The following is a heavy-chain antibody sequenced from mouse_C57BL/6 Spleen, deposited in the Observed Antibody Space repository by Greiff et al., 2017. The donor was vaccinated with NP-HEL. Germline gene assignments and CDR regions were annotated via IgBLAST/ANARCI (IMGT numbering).Heavy chain of an antibody. D-gene: IGHD1-1*01. CDR2: IWSDGST. J-gene: IGHJ1*03. Sequence: QVQLKESGPGLVAPSQSLSITCTVSGFSLTSYGVHWVRQPPGKGLEWLVVIWSDGSTTYNSALKSRLSISKDNSKSQVFLKMNSLQTDDTAMYYCARHGLGYYGSPWYFDVWGTGTTVTVSS. V-gene: IGHV2-6-1*01. CDR1: GFSLTSYG. CDR3: ARHGLGYYGSPWYFDV.